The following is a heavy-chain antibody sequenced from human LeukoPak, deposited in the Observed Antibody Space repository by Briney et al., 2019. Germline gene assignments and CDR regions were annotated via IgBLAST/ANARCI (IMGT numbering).Heavy chain of an antibody. V-gene: IGHV1-24*01. CDR1: GYTLTELS. CDR2: FDPKDGET. CDR3: ARAATYYYDSSGD. J-gene: IGHJ4*02. D-gene: IGHD3-22*01. Sequence: ASVTLSFKVSGYTLTELSMHWGRNAPRKGLEWMGGFDPKDGETIYAQKFQGRVTMTEDTTTDTAYMELSSLRSEDTAVYYCARAATYYYDSSGDWGQGTLVTVSS.